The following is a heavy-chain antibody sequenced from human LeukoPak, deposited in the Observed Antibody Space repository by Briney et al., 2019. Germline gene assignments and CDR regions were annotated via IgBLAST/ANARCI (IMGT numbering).Heavy chain of an antibody. Sequence: GASVKLSCTASGGTSYSHAISWVRGAPGQRREWRGRFIPNLGTPKRAQNFQDTVTRTADKSTNTVYMELTSLTSDDTDVYYCATTNDGGGDQWEDFFDFWGQGTLVTVSS. V-gene: IGHV1-69*04. CDR2: FIPNLGTP. CDR3: ATTNDGGGDQWEDFFDF. J-gene: IGHJ4*02. D-gene: IGHD2-21*01. CDR1: GGTSYSHA.